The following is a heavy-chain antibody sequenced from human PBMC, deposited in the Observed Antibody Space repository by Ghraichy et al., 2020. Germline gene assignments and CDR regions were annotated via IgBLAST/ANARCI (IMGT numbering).Heavy chain of an antibody. Sequence: SLRLSCAASGFTFATYAMSWVRQAPGKGLEWVSTFIGSGTRTYYPDSVQGRFTISRDNSKNMLYLQMNSLRAEDTAVYYCARLIFDSSGYYIDYWGQGTLVTVSS. J-gene: IGHJ4*02. D-gene: IGHD3-22*01. CDR1: GFTFATYA. V-gene: IGHV3-23*01. CDR2: FIGSGTRT. CDR3: ARLIFDSSGYYIDY.